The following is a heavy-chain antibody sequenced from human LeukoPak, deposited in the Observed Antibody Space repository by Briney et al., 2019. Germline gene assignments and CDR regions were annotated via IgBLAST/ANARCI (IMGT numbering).Heavy chain of an antibody. J-gene: IGHJ6*02. V-gene: IGHV4-39*07. Sequence: SETLSLTCTVSGGFISSSSYYWGWVRQPPGKGLEWIGSMYYRGSTYYNPSLKSRVTISVDTSKNQFSLKLSSVTAADTAVYYCARDAGHQLSRRNYYAMDVWGQGTTVTVSS. D-gene: IGHD1-1*01. CDR3: ARDAGHQLSRRNYYAMDV. CDR1: GGFISSSSYY. CDR2: MYYRGST.